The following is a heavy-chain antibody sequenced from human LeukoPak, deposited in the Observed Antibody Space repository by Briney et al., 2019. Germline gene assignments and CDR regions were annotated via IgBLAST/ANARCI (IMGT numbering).Heavy chain of an antibody. D-gene: IGHD2-8*02. V-gene: IGHV3-74*01. CDR3: TRETWFIGN. CDR1: GFSLDSYW. CDR2: INAEATNP. Sequence: GGSLRLTCAASGFSLDSYWMHWVRQAPGKGLVRVSRINAEATNPPYADSVKGRFTISRDNAKNILYLQMNSLRDEDTAVYYCTRETWFIGNWGQGTLVTVSS. J-gene: IGHJ4*02.